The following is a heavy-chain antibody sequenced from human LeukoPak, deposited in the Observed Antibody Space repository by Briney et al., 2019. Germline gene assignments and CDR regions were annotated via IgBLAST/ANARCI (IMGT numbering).Heavy chain of an antibody. J-gene: IGHJ6*04. CDR3: VRGLVVAATPPYSYYGMDV. V-gene: IGHV3-48*03. D-gene: IGHD2-15*01. Sequence: GGSLRLSCVASGFSFSTYEMNWLRQAPGKGPEWLSYISSSGSAIYSADSVKGRFTISRDNAKNSLYLQMNSLRAEDTAVYYCVRGLVVAATPPYSYYGMDVWGKGTTVTVSS. CDR2: ISSSGSAI. CDR1: GFSFSTYE.